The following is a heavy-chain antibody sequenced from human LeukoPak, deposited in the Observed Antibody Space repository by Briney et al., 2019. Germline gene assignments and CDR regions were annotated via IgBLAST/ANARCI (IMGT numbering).Heavy chain of an antibody. CDR2: INPNSGGT. D-gene: IGHD6-13*01. Sequence: ASVKVSCKASGYTFTGYYMHWVRQAPGQGLEWMGWINPNSGGTNYAQKFQGRVTMTSDTAISTAYMELSRLRSDDTAVYYCARDTQSSSWYFGYWGQGTLVTVSS. V-gene: IGHV1-2*02. CDR1: GYTFTGYY. J-gene: IGHJ4*02. CDR3: ARDTQSSSWYFGY.